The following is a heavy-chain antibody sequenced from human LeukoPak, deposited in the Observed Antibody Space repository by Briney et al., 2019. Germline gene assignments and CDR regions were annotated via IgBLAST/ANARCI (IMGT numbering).Heavy chain of an antibody. D-gene: IGHD3-10*01. J-gene: IGHJ3*02. CDR2: IGTAGDA. CDR3: ARGRGWGTFDI. V-gene: IGHV3-13*04. CDR1: GFTFSSYD. Sequence: GGSLRLSCAASGFTFSSYDMHWVRQGTGKGLEWVSAIGTAGDAYYPGSVKGRFTTSRENAKNSLYLQMNSLRVGDTAVYYCARGRGWGTFDIWGQGTMVTVSS.